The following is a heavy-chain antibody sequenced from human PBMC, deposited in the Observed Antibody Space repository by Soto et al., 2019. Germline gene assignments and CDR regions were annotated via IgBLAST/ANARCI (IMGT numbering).Heavy chain of an antibody. J-gene: IGHJ3*02. CDR1: GDSVSSNSAA. CDR2: TYYRSKWYN. Sequence: PSQTLSLTCAISGDSVSSNSAAWNWIRQSPSRGLEWLGRTYYRSKWYNDYAVSVKSRITINPDTSKNQYSLQLNSVTPEDTAVYYCAREDCSSTSCYPDDAFDIWGQGTMVTVSS. V-gene: IGHV6-1*01. CDR3: AREDCSSTSCYPDDAFDI. D-gene: IGHD2-2*01.